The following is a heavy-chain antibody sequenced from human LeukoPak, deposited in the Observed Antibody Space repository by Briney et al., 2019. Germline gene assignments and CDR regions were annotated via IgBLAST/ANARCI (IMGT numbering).Heavy chain of an antibody. D-gene: IGHD5-12*01. Sequence: GGSLRLSCVASGFAFETYTMNWVRQAPGKGLEWVSFISSTSSDINYADSVRDQFTISRDNAKNSLFLQMDSLRVEDTAVYYCAKGLFSGYDKYLDSWGQGNLVTVSS. CDR3: AKGLFSGYDKYLDS. CDR2: ISSTSSDI. V-gene: IGHV3-21*04. J-gene: IGHJ4*02. CDR1: GFAFETYT.